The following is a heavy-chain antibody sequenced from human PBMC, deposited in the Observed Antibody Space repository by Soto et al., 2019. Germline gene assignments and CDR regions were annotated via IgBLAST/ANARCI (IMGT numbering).Heavy chain of an antibody. J-gene: IGHJ5*02. CDR2: MNAKSGNT. CDR3: ATSLPPPSYDWFDP. D-gene: IGHD2-21*02. V-gene: IGHV1-8*01. Sequence: VRRTNEQGLEWMGMMNAKSGNTGYAQKFQGRVTMTRNTSIRTAYMELRSLRSDDTAVYYCATSLPPPSYDWFDPWGQGTLVTVSS.